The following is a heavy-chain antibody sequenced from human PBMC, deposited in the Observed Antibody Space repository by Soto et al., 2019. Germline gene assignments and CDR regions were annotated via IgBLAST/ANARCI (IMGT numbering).Heavy chain of an antibody. CDR2: IYYSGST. J-gene: IGHJ5*02. D-gene: IGHD4-17*01. Sequence: QVQLQESGPGLVKPSETLSLTCTVSGGSISNYYWSWIRQPPGKGLEWIGYIYYSGSTNYHPSLKSRVTISLDTSKNQFSLKLSSVTAADTAVYYCARGVRLLYGDYRNWFDPWGQGTLVTVSS. CDR1: GGSISNYY. V-gene: IGHV4-59*01. CDR3: ARGVRLLYGDYRNWFDP.